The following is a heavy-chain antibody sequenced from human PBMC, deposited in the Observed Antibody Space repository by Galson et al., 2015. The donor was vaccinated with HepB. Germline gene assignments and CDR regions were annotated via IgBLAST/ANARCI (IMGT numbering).Heavy chain of an antibody. J-gene: IGHJ3*02. CDR2: IYSGGST. CDR3: ARDRLTAYYYGSGDAFDI. CDR1: GFTVSSNY. V-gene: IGHV3-53*01. D-gene: IGHD3-10*01. Sequence: SLRLSCAASGFTVSSNYMSWVRQAPGKGLEWVSVIYSGGSTYYADSVKGRFTISRDNSKNTLYLQMNSLRAEDTAVYYCARDRLTAYYYGSGDAFDIWGQGTMVTVSS.